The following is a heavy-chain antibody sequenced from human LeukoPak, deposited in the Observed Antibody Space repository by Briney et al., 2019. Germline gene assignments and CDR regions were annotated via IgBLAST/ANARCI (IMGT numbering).Heavy chain of an antibody. CDR1: GFTFSSCA. CDR3: ATSRYGGKGYYFDY. D-gene: IGHD4-23*01. J-gene: IGHJ4*02. CDR2: ISGSGGST. Sequence: GGSLRLSCAASGFTFSSCAMSWVRQAPGKGLEWVSAISGSGGSTYYADSVKGRFTISRDNSKNTLYLQMNSLRAEDTAVYYCATSRYGGKGYYFDYWGQGTLVTVSS. V-gene: IGHV3-23*01.